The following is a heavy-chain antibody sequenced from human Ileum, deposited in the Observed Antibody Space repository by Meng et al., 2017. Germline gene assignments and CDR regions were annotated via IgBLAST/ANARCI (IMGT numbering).Heavy chain of an antibody. CDR2: VNEDGSGT. J-gene: IGHJ3*01. V-gene: IGHV3-74*01. CDR3: ARAIPGGHAFDV. D-gene: IGHD2-2*02. Sequence: GESLKISYVGSGFSFSSYWMYWVRQAPGKGLVWVARVNEDGSGTDYADFVKGRFTISRDNAKTMLYLQISSLSPEDTAVHYCARAIPGGHAFDVWGQGTMVTVSS. CDR1: GFSFSSYW.